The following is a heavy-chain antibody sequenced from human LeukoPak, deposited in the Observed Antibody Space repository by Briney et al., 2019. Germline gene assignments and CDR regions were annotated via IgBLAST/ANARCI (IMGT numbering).Heavy chain of an antibody. CDR1: GYTFTSYA. CDR2: IIPIFGTA. V-gene: IGHV1-69*13. J-gene: IGHJ4*02. CDR3: ATYSSSSDSDY. D-gene: IGHD6-6*01. Sequence: GASVKVSCKASGYTFTSYAMHWVRQAPGQGLEWMGGIIPIFGTANYAQKFQGRVTITADESTSTAYMELSSLRSEDTAVYYCATYSSSSDSDYWGQGTLVTVSS.